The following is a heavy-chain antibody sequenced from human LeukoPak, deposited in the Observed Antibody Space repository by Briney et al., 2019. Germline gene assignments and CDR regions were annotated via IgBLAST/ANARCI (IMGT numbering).Heavy chain of an antibody. CDR1: GFTFSSYA. J-gene: IGHJ4*02. CDR3: TRWSPSYD. CDR2: IRSKAYGGTT. Sequence: GGSLRLSCAASGFTFSSYAMSWVRQAPGKGLEWVGFIRSKAYGGTTEYAASVKGRFTISRDDSKSIAYLQMNSLKTEDTAVYYCTRWSPSYDWGQGTLVTVSS. V-gene: IGHV3-49*04.